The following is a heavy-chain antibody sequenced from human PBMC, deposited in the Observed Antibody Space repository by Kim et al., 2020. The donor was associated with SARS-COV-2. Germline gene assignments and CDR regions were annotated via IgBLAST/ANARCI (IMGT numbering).Heavy chain of an antibody. V-gene: IGHV3-48*02. J-gene: IGHJ4*02. Sequence: TIYYADSVKGRFTISRDNAKNSLYLQMNSLRDEDTAVYYCARDLVAGDYWGQGTLVTVSS. D-gene: IGHD6-19*01. CDR3: ARDLVAGDY. CDR2: TI.